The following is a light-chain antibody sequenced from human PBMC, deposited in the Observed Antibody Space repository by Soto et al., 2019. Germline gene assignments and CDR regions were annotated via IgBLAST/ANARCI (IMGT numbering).Light chain of an antibody. CDR1: RSDVGGYNY. CDR3: SSYTTSITYV. J-gene: IGLJ1*01. V-gene: IGLV2-14*01. CDR2: DVT. Sequence: QSALTQPASVSGSPGQSITISCTGTRSDVGGYNYVSWYQQYPGKAPKLIIYDVTNRPSGVSNRFSGSKSGNTASLTISGLQAEDEADYYCSSYTTSITYVFGTGTKLTVL.